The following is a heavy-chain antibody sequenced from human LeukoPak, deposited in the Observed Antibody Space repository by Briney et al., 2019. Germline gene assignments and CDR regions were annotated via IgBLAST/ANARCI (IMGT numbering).Heavy chain of an antibody. CDR3: AGEGEYGDSYS. V-gene: IGHV4-30-2*01. CDR1: GDSISYESYY. Sequence: SQTLSLTCAVSGDSISYESYYWNWIRQAPGKGPEWIGNIYRGRTCLNPSLTSRVAISVDMSKSQVSLSLTSVTAADTAIYYCAGEGEYGDSYSWGQGALVIVSA. CDR2: IYRGRT. D-gene: IGHD2-21*01. J-gene: IGHJ5*02.